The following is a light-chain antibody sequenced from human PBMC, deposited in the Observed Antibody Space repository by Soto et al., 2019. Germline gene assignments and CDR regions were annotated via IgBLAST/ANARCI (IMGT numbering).Light chain of an antibody. Sequence: DIQMNQSPSTLAGSVGDRVTITCRPSQSISSWLAWYQQKPGKAPNLXIYKASTLESGVPSRFGGSGSGTEFTLTISSVQPDDFATYYGQQYKSSTLTFGGGTQVDIK. CDR3: QQYKSSTLT. CDR1: QSISSW. V-gene: IGKV1-5*03. CDR2: KAS. J-gene: IGKJ4*01.